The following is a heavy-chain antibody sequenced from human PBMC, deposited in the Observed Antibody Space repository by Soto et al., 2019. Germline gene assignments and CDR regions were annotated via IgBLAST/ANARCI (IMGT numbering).Heavy chain of an antibody. D-gene: IGHD2-2*01. CDR2: ISGSGGST. Sequence: EVQVLESGGGLVQPGGSLRRSCVASGFTFTTYAMTWVRQAPGKGLEWVSIISGSGGSTHYADSVKGRFIISRDNSKNTLYLQMNGLRAEDTAVYYCAKTGFGRYCSSTSCVHSDYWGQGTLVTVSS. CDR3: AKTGFGRYCSSTSCVHSDY. J-gene: IGHJ4*02. CDR1: GFTFTTYA. V-gene: IGHV3-23*01.